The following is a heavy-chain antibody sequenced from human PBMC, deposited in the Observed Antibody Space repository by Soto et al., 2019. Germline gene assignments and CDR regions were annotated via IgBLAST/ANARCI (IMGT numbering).Heavy chain of an antibody. J-gene: IGHJ6*02. Sequence: GGSLRLSCAASGFTFSSYAMSWVRQAPGKGLEWVSAISGSGGSTYYADSVKGRFTISRDNSKNTLYLQMNSLRAEDTAVYYCAKVLGSSSVGTYGMDVWGQGTTVTVSS. CDR1: GFTFSSYA. CDR2: ISGSGGST. CDR3: AKVLGSSSVGTYGMDV. D-gene: IGHD6-6*01. V-gene: IGHV3-23*01.